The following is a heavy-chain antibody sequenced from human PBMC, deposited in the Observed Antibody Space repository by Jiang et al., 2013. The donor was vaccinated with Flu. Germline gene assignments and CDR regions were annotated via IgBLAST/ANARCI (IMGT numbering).Heavy chain of an antibody. J-gene: IGHJ6*03. D-gene: IGHD5-18*01. V-gene: IGHV3-20*04. CDR1: GITFSTYD. Sequence: QLVESGGGVVQPGRSLRLSCAASGITFSTYDMHRVAKLQGGGWSGVSGINWIGYSTGYADSVKGRFTISRDNAKKSLYLQMNILRPEDTALYYCARGPVDTAMDNHWNSYYYMDVWGKGTTVTVSS. CDR3: ARGPVDTAMDNHWNSYYYMDV. CDR2: INWIGYST.